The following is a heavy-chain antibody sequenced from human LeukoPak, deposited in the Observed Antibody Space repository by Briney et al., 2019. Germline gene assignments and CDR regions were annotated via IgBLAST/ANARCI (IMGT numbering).Heavy chain of an antibody. V-gene: IGHV4-59*01. CDR3: ARVRLRWYPEAFDI. CDR2: IYYSGST. Sequence: SETLSLTCTVSGGSISSYYWSWIRQPPGKGLEWIGYIYYSGSTNYNPSLKSRVTISVDTSKNQFSLKLSSVTAADTAVYYCARVRLRWYPEAFDIWGQGTMVTVSS. J-gene: IGHJ3*02. CDR1: GGSISSYY. D-gene: IGHD4-23*01.